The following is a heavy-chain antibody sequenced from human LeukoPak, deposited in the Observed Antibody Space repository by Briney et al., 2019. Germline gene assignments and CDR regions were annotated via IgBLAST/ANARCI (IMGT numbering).Heavy chain of an antibody. D-gene: IGHD2-21*02. V-gene: IGHV3-53*01. CDR1: GFIVSSNY. CDR2: IYSGGST. CDR3: LRDSRNCGGGCYAFDI. J-gene: IGHJ3*02. Sequence: GGSLRLSCAASGFIVSSNYMSWVRQAPGKGLEWVSVIYSGGSTKHADSVKGRFTISRDNSKNTLYLKMKSLRAEDAAVYYCLRDSRNCGGGCYAFDIWGQGTMVSVSS.